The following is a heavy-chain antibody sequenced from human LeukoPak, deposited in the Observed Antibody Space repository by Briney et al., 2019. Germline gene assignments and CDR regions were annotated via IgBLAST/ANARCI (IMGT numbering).Heavy chain of an antibody. CDR3: ARLAVTFYFQH. Sequence: SETLSLTCAVYGGSFSGYYWSWIRQPPGKGLEWIGSIYYSGSTYYNPSLKSRVTISVDTSKNQFSLKLSSVTAADTAVYYCARLAVTFYFQHWGQGTLVTVSS. J-gene: IGHJ1*01. V-gene: IGHV4-34*01. D-gene: IGHD4-17*01. CDR1: GGSFSGYY. CDR2: IYYSGST.